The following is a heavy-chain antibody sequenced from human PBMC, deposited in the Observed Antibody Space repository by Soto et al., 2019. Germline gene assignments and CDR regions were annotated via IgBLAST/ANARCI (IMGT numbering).Heavy chain of an antibody. CDR1: GGSISSGAYY. CDR2: IYYTEST. J-gene: IGHJ4*02. CDR3: ARSDSSGKTRYYFDY. Sequence: PSETLSLTCTVSGGSISSGAYYWSWIRHLPGKGLEWIGYIYYTESTNYNPSLKSRVTISVDTSESQFSLKLSSVTVADTAVYYCARSDSSGKTRYYFDYWGQGTLVTVSS. D-gene: IGHD3-22*01. V-gene: IGHV4-31*03.